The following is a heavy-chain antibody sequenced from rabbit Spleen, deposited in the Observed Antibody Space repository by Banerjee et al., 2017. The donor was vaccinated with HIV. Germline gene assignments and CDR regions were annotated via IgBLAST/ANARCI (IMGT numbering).Heavy chain of an antibody. V-gene: IGHV1S40*01. CDR2: IAGDGSVST. D-gene: IGHD2-1*01. CDR1: GIDVSTNP. Sequence: QSLEESGGDLVKPGASLTLTCKASGIDVSTNPVCWVRQAPGKGLEWIACIAGDGSVSTYHATWAKGRFAVSRASSTMVTLQMTSLTAADTASYFCARPYDVGGPGPLVTV. CDR3: ARPYDV. J-gene: IGHJ2*01.